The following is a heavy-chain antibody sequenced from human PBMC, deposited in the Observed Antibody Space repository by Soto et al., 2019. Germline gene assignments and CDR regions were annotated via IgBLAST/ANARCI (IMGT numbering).Heavy chain of an antibody. Sequence: EVQLVESGGGLVQPGGSLRLSCAASGFTFSSYWMHWVRQAPGKGLVWVSRINSDGSSTSYADSVKGRFTISRDNAKNTLYLQMNSLRAEDTAVYYCAGVDSYGLYYYYYYGMDVWGQGTTVTVSS. J-gene: IGHJ6*02. CDR2: INSDGSST. CDR1: GFTFSSYW. D-gene: IGHD5-18*01. CDR3: AGVDSYGLYYYYYYGMDV. V-gene: IGHV3-74*01.